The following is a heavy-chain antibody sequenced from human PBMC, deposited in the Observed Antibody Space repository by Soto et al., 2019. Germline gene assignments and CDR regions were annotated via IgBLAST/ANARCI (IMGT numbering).Heavy chain of an antibody. D-gene: IGHD2-2*01. CDR2: ISYDDGINK. Sequence: GESLKISCAASGFTFSGYGMHWVRQAPGKGLEWVAAISYDDGINKFYTDSVKGRFTISRDNSKNTLYLQMSSLRAEDTAVYYCAKGRCNSSSCPRSYGVDIWGQGTTVTVSS. CDR3: AKGRCNSSSCPRSYGVDI. V-gene: IGHV3-30*18. CDR1: GFTFSGYG. J-gene: IGHJ6*02.